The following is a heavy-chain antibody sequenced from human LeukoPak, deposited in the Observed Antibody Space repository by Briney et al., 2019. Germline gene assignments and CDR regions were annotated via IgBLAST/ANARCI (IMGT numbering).Heavy chain of an antibody. CDR1: GGSFSGYY. CDR3: ARGVNYYDYVWGSYRLFDY. J-gene: IGHJ4*02. D-gene: IGHD3-16*02. CDR2: INHSGSI. Sequence: SETLSLTCAVYGGSFSGYYWSWIRQPPGKGLEWIGEINHSGSINYNPSLKSRVTISVDTSQNQFSLKLSSVTAADTAVYYCARGVNYYDYVWGSYRLFDYWGQGTLVTVSS. V-gene: IGHV4-34*01.